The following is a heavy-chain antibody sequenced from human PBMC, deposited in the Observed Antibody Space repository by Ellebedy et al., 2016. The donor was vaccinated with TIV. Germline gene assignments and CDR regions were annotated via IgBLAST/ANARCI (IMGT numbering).Heavy chain of an antibody. CDR1: GGSITSDDYY. D-gene: IGHD2-2*03. Sequence: SETLSLXCTVSGGSITSDDYYWSWIRQHPGKGLEWIGYIFYSGRTFYNPSLRSRLTISVDTSKNQFSMKLTSVTAADTAVYYCARVDIVEVRDSPGYYYYYMDVWGKGTTVTVSS. J-gene: IGHJ6*03. CDR2: IFYSGRT. CDR3: ARVDIVEVRDSPGYYYYYMDV. V-gene: IGHV4-31*03.